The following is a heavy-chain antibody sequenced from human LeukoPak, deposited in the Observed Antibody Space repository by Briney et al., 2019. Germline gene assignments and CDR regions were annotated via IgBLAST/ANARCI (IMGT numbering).Heavy chain of an antibody. CDR3: ARALNYYDSSGFGY. V-gene: IGHV1-2*02. Sequence: ASVKVSCKASGYTFTGYYMHWVRQAPGQGLEWMGWINPNSGGTNYAQKFQGRVTMTRDTSISTAYMELSRPRSDDTAVYYCARALNYYDSSGFGYWGQGTLVTVS. CDR1: GYTFTGYY. J-gene: IGHJ4*02. D-gene: IGHD3-22*01. CDR2: INPNSGGT.